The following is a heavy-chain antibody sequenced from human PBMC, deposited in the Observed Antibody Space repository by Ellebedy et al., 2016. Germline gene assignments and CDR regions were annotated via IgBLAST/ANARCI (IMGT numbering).Heavy chain of an antibody. Sequence: SETLSLXXTVSGASISSSSYYWAWIRQPPGQGLEWLGSVYYRGNTQYNPSLNNRLSLSVDTSKNLFSLTLTSLNAADTALYYCSRGRRRGYETTNFDDWGQGTLVTVAS. CDR3: SRGRRRGYETTNFDD. CDR2: VYYRGNT. J-gene: IGHJ4*02. V-gene: IGHV4-39*07. CDR1: GASISSSSYY. D-gene: IGHD5-12*01.